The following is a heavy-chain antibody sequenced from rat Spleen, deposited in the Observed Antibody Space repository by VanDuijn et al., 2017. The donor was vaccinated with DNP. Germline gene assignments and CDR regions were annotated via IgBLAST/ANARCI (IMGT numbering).Heavy chain of an antibody. CDR2: ISSSSGT. Sequence: VQLVESGGGPVQPGRSLTLSCSASGFTFRSYGMPWIRQAPGTRLDWVAYISSSSGTVYADAVKERFTISRDNANNTLYLQLNSLNSEDTAIYYWARGNLMDAWGQGASVTVSS. CDR1: GFTFRSYG. J-gene: IGHJ4*01. V-gene: IGHV5-62*01. CDR3: ARGNLMDA.